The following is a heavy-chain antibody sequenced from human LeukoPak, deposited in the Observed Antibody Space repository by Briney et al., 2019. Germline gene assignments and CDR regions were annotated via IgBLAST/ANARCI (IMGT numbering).Heavy chain of an antibody. Sequence: SETLSLTCAVYGGSFSGYYWSWIRQPPGKGLEWIGEINHSGSTNYNPSLKSRVTISVDTSKNQFSLKLSSVTAADTAVYYCARMGIAAAGRGGDFDYWGQGTLVTVSS. V-gene: IGHV4-34*01. CDR2: INHSGST. CDR3: ARMGIAAAGRGGDFDY. D-gene: IGHD6-13*01. CDR1: GGSFSGYY. J-gene: IGHJ4*02.